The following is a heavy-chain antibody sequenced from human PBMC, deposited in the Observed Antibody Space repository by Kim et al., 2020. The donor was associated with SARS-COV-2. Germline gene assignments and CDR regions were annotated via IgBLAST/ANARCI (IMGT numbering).Heavy chain of an antibody. D-gene: IGHD6-13*01. CDR2: ICYGGST. CDR3: AISPGDSSTWSLGGNWFDP. J-gene: IGHJ5*02. V-gene: IGHV4-39*07. CDR1: GGSISSSNYC. Sequence: SETLSLICTVSGGSISSSNYCWGWIRQPPGKGLEWIGSICYGGSTYYNPSLKSRVTISLDTSKNHFSLRLNSVTAADTALYYCAISPGDSSTWSLGGNWFDPWGQGTLVTVSS.